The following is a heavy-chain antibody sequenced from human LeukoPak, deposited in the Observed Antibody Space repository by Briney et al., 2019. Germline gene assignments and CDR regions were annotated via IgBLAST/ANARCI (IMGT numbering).Heavy chain of an antibody. D-gene: IGHD3-22*01. CDR3: ARQPSNYYDSSGYYHDAFDI. CDR2: IYPGDSDT. V-gene: IGHV5-51*01. Sequence: GESLKISCKGSGYSFTSYWIGWVRQMPGKGLEWVGSIYPGDSDTRYSPFFQGQVTISADKSISTAYLQWSSLKASDTAMYYCARQPSNYYDSSGYYHDAFDIWGQGTMVTVSS. J-gene: IGHJ3*02. CDR1: GYSFTSYW.